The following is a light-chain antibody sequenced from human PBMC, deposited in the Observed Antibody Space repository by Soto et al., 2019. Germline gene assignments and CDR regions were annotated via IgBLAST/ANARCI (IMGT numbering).Light chain of an antibody. V-gene: IGKV4-1*01. CDR2: WAS. Sequence: DIVMTQSPDSLAVSLGERATINCKSSQSVLYSSNNKNYLAWYQQKPGQPPKLLIYWASTRESGVPDRFSGSASGPDITLTISSLQAEDVTVYYCQLYYSTHTFGQGTKLEIK. CDR3: QLYYSTHT. J-gene: IGKJ2*01. CDR1: QSVLYSSNNKNY.